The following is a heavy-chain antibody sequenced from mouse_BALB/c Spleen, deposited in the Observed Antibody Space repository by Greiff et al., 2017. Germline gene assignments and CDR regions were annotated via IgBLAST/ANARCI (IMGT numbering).Heavy chain of an antibody. CDR3: ARGVTVPYFDY. J-gene: IGHJ2*01. CDR2: ISYDGSN. V-gene: IGHV3-6*02. CDR1: GYSITSGYY. Sequence: EVKLMESGPGLVKPSQSLSLTCSVTGYSITSGYYWNWIRQFPGNKLEWMGYISYDGSNNYNPSLKNRISITRDTSKNQFFLKLNSVTTEDTATYYCARGVTVPYFDYWGQGTTLTVSS. D-gene: IGHD2-1*01.